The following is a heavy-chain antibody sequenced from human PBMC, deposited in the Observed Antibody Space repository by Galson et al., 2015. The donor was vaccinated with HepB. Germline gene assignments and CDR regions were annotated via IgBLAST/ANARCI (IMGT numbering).Heavy chain of an antibody. J-gene: IGHJ5*01. D-gene: IGHD3-10*01. CDR2: ISGNGDST. CDR3: AKDYGLFDS. CDR1: GFAFDTHA. Sequence: SLRLSCAASGFAFDTHAMSWVRQAPGRGLEWISGISGNGDSTFYADSVKGRFTVSRDNSNNMLYPQMNSLRAEDAGLYFCAKDYGLFDSWGQGILVTVSS. V-gene: IGHV3-23*01.